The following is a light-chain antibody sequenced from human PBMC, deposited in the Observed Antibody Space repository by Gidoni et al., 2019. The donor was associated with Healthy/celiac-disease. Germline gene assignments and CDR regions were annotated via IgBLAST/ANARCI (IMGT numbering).Light chain of an antibody. CDR1: QRISSY. CDR2: AAS. Sequence: DIQMNQSPSSLSASVGDRVTITCRASQRISSYLNWYQQKPGKAPKLLIYAASSLQSGVPSMFSGSGSGTDFTLTISSLPPEDFATYYCQQSYSTPRTFGQGTKVEIK. J-gene: IGKJ1*01. CDR3: QQSYSTPRT. V-gene: IGKV1-39*01.